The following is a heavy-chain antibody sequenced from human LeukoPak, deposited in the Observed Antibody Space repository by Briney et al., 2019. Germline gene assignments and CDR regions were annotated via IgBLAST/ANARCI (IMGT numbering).Heavy chain of an antibody. Sequence: GGSLRLSCAASGFTFSSYWMNWARQAPGKGLEWVASINHNGNVNYYVDSVKGRFTISRDNAKNSLYLQMSNLRAEDTAVYYCARGEIAACAFDIWGQGTMVTVSS. V-gene: IGHV3-7*03. CDR3: ARGEIAACAFDI. CDR1: GFTFSSYW. J-gene: IGHJ3*02. D-gene: IGHD6-25*01. CDR2: INHNGNVN.